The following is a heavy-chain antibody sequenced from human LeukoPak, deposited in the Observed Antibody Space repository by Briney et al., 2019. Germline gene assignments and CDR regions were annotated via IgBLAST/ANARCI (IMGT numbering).Heavy chain of an antibody. CDR1: GCSISSDSYY. CDR2: VYTSGGT. D-gene: IGHD3-3*01. J-gene: IGHJ4*02. CDR3: ASIPPGLGVVIPTFDY. Sequence: SETLSLTCTVSGCSISSDSYYWSCIPQPAGKGLEWIVRVYTSGGTNYNPSLKSRVTISVVTSKNQFSLKLSSVTAADTAVYYCASIPPGLGVVIPTFDYWGQGTLVTVSS. V-gene: IGHV4-61*02.